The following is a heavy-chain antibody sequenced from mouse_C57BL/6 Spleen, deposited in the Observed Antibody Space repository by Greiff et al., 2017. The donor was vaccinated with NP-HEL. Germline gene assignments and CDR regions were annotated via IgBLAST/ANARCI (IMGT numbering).Heavy chain of an antibody. CDR2: INPGSGGT. CDR1: GYAFTNYL. V-gene: IGHV1-54*01. J-gene: IGHJ2*01. Sequence: QVQLKESGAELVRPGTSVKVSCKASGYAFTNYLIEWVKQRPGQGLEWIGVINPGSGGTNYNEKFKGKATLTADKSSSTAYMQLSSLTSEDSAVYFCARFGYYGSSYDYWGQGTTLTVSS. D-gene: IGHD1-1*01. CDR3: ARFGYYGSSYDY.